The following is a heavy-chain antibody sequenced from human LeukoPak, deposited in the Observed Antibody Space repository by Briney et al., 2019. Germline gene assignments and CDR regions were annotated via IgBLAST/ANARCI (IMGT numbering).Heavy chain of an antibody. CDR2: IYASGNT. CDR1: GGSITSGNYY. Sequence: SQTLSLTCTVSGGSITSGNYYWSWIRQPAGKGLEWIGRIYASGNTNYNPSLKSRVTIPVGTSKNQFSLRLSSVTAADTAVYYCARGFDPWGQGTLVTVSS. J-gene: IGHJ5*02. V-gene: IGHV4-61*02. CDR3: ARGFDP.